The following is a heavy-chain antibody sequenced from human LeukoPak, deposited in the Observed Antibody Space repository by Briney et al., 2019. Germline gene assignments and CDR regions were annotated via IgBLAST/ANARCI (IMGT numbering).Heavy chain of an antibody. CDR3: ARDKYYDYVWGSYRPDY. J-gene: IGHJ4*02. D-gene: IGHD3-16*02. CDR2: INPNSGGT. Sequence: GDSVKVSCKASGYTFTGYYMHWVRQAPGQGLEWMGRINPNSGGTNYAQKFQGRVTMTRDTSISTAYMELSRLRYDDTAVYYCARDKYYDYVWGSYRPDYWGQGTLVTVSS. V-gene: IGHV1-2*06. CDR1: GYTFTGYY.